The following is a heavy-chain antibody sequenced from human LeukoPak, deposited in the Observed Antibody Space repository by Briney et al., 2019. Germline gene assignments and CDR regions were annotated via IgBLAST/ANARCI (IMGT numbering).Heavy chain of an antibody. CDR1: GDSVSNNRAS. CDR3: VRIRRLGLFDY. CDR2: TYYRSQWFD. V-gene: IGHV6-1*01. J-gene: IGHJ4*02. Sequence: SQTLSLTCAISGDSVSNNRASWGWIRQSPSRGLEWLGRTYYRSQWFDDYAPSLRSRITINPDTSKNQFSLQLTSVTPEDTAVYYCVRIRRLGLFDYWGQRTLVTVSS. D-gene: IGHD1-26*01.